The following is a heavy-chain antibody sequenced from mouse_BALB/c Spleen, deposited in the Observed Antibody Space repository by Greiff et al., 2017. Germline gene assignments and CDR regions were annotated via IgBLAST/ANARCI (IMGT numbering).Heavy chain of an antibody. J-gene: IGHJ2*01. CDR1: GFNFNDYY. CDR3: NADTTAGVYFDY. Sequence: VQLQQSGAELVRPGASVKLSCTASGFNFNDYYMHWVKQRPEQGLEWIGWIDPENGDTEYAPKFQGKATMTADTSSNTAYLQLSSLTSEDTAVYYSNADTTAGVYFDYWGQGTTLTVSS. D-gene: IGHD1-2*01. V-gene: IGHV14-4*02. CDR2: IDPENGDT.